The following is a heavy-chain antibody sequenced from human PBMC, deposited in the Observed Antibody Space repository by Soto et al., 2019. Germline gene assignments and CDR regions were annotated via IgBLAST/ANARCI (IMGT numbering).Heavy chain of an antibody. CDR2: IYYSGST. Sequence: QVQLQESGPGLVKPSQTLSLTCTVSGGSISSGGYYWSWIRQHPGKGLEWIGYIYYSGSTYYNPSLKSRVTISVDTSKNQFSLKLSSVTAADTAVYDCARASYGDYRYFDLWGRGTLVTVSS. CDR3: ARASYGDYRYFDL. V-gene: IGHV4-31*03. D-gene: IGHD4-17*01. CDR1: GGSISSGGYY. J-gene: IGHJ2*01.